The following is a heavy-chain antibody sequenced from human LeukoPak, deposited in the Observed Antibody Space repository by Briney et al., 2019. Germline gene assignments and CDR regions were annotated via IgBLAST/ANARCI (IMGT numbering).Heavy chain of an antibody. J-gene: IGHJ4*02. CDR1: GVSINNYY. Sequence: SETLSLTCTVSGVSINNYYWSWLRQPPGKGLEWIGYIYYTGSTNYSPSLKSRVTISADTSKNQFSLKLRSVTAADTAVYFCARHQGHDFYDSSGYYSFDYWGQGTLVTVSS. D-gene: IGHD3-22*01. CDR2: IYYTGST. V-gene: IGHV4-59*08. CDR3: ARHQGHDFYDSSGYYSFDY.